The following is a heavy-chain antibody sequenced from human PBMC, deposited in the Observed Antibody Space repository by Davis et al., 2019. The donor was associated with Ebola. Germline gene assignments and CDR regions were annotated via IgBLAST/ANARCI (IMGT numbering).Heavy chain of an antibody. Sequence: PSEPLSLTCTVSGGSISGYYWSWTRQPPGKGLEWIAYISYSGFTNYNPSLKSRVTISVDTSKNQFSLKLTSVTAADTAVYYCARWNEGSDHWGQGTLITVSS. CDR2: ISYSGFT. J-gene: IGHJ4*02. CDR3: ARWNEGSDH. D-gene: IGHD1-1*01. CDR1: GGSISGYY. V-gene: IGHV4-59*01.